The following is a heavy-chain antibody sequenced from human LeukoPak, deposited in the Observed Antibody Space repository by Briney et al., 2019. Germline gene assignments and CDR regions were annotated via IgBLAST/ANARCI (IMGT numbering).Heavy chain of an antibody. CDR1: GGSISSYY. CDR3: ARGRITIYGVVTPHFDY. CDR2: NYNNGNT. Sequence: SETLSLTCTVSGGSISSYYWSWIRQPPGKGLEWIVYNYNNGNTNYNPSLKSRVTISVDTSKNQFSLKPSSVTADDTAVYYCARGRITIYGVVTPHFDYWGQGTLVTVSS. J-gene: IGHJ4*02. V-gene: IGHV4-59*01. D-gene: IGHD3-3*01.